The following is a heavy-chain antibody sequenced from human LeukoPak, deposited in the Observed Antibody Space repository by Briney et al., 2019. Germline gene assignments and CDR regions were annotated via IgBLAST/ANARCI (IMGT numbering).Heavy chain of an antibody. CDR3: ARGGTATYYFDY. CDR1: GFTFSSYW. V-gene: IGHV3-7*01. CDR2: IKLDGSEK. J-gene: IGHJ4*02. D-gene: IGHD3-16*01. Sequence: GGSLTLSCAASGFTFSSYWMSWVRQAPGKGLEWVANIKLDGSEKNYVDSVKGRFTISRDNAKNSVYLQMNSLRAEDTAVYYCARGGTATYYFDYWGQGTLVTVSS.